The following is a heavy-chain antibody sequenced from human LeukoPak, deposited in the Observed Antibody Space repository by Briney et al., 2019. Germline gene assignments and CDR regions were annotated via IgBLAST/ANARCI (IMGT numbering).Heavy chain of an antibody. V-gene: IGHV3-7*03. CDR3: ATSAGLRLGELSSLGY. CDR2: IKQDGSEK. J-gene: IGHJ4*02. D-gene: IGHD3-16*02. Sequence: GGSLRLSCAASGFTFSSYWMSWVRQAPGKGLEWVANIKQDGSEKYYVDSVKGRFTISRDNAKNSLYLQMNSLRAEDTALYYCATSAGLRLGELSSLGYWGQGTLVTVSS. CDR1: GFTFSSYW.